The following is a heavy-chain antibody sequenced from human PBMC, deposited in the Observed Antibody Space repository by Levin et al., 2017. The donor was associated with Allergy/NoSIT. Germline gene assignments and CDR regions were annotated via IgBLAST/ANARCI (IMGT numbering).Heavy chain of an antibody. CDR1: EFTFSDYY. CDR2: ISSSGTII. J-gene: IGHJ4*02. Sequence: GESLKISCEASEFTFSDYYMSWIRQAPGKGLEWVSYISSSGTIIYYADSVTGRFTISRDNAKHSLYLQMNSLRAEDTALYYCARVTRGGGDCYFLDYWGQGTLVTVSS. CDR3: ARVTRGGGDCYFLDY. D-gene: IGHD2-21*02. V-gene: IGHV3-11*01.